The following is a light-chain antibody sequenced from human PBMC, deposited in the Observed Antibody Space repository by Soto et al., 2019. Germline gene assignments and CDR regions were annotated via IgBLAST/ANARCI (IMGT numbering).Light chain of an antibody. CDR3: SSYAGSNNRV. CDR2: EVI. V-gene: IGLV2-8*01. Sequence: QSALTQPPSAAGSPGQAVTLSCTGTSSDVGGHNFVSWYQQHPGKAPKLGIYEVIKRPSGVPDRFSGSKSGNTASLTVSGLQAEDEADYYCSSYAGSNNRVFGGGTKLPVL. J-gene: IGLJ3*02. CDR1: SSDVGGHNF.